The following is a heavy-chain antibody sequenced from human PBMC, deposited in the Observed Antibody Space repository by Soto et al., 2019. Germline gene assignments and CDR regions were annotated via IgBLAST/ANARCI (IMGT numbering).Heavy chain of an antibody. CDR1: GYSFTSYW. CDR3: ARLETAYYYYYGMDV. Sequence: GESLKISCKGSGYSFTSYWIGWVRQMPGKGLEWMGIIYPGDSDTRYSPSFQGQVTISADKSISTAYLQWSSLKASDTAMYYCARLETAYYYYYGMDVWGQGTTVTVSS. J-gene: IGHJ6*02. V-gene: IGHV5-51*01. CDR2: IYPGDSDT.